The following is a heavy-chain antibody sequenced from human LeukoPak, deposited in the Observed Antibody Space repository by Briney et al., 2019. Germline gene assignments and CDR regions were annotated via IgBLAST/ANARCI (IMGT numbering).Heavy chain of an antibody. CDR1: GFTFSSYA. J-gene: IGHJ4*02. CDR3: AKGFDSSGYYGTFDF. D-gene: IGHD3-22*01. CDR2: ISGSGGST. V-gene: IGHV3-23*01. Sequence: PGGSLRLSCAASGFTFSSYAMSWVRQAPGKGLEWVSAISGSGGSTYYADSVKGRFTISRDNSKNTLYLQMDSLRAEDTAVYYCAKGFDSSGYYGTFDFWGQGTLVTVSS.